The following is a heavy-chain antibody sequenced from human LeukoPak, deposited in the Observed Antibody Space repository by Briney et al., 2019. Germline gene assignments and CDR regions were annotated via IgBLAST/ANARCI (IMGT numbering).Heavy chain of an antibody. D-gene: IGHD3-10*01. V-gene: IGHV1-2*02. CDR2: INPKSGGT. CDR3: ARDRAEYYGSGSFFNLEYFYYYMDV. Sequence: ASVKVSCKSSVYTFTGYYIYWARQAPGQGLEWVGWINPKSGGTNYTQKFQGRVTMTRDTSISTAYMELSRLRSDDTAVYYCARDRAEYYGSGSFFNLEYFYYYMDVWGKGTTVTVSS. J-gene: IGHJ6*03. CDR1: VYTFTGYY.